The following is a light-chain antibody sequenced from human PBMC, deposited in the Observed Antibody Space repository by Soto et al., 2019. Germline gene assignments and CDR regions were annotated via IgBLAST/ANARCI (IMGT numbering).Light chain of an antibody. V-gene: IGLV1-40*01. CDR1: SSNIGADSD. CDR3: QSYDTSLSGVV. Sequence: QSVLTQPPSVSGAPGQRVTISCTGSSSNIGADSDVHWYQQLPGTAPKLLIYGNSNRPSGVPDRFSGSKSGTSASLSITGRLAADEADYYCQSYDTSLSGVVFGGGTTLTVL. J-gene: IGLJ2*01. CDR2: GNS.